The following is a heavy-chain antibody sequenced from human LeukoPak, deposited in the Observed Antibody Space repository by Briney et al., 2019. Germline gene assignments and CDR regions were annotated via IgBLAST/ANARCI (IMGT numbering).Heavy chain of an antibody. CDR1: GGSFSGYY. CDR2: INHSGRN. V-gene: IGHV4-34*01. D-gene: IGHD1-26*01. J-gene: IGHJ5*02. Sequence: SETLSLTCAVYGGSFSGYYWSWIRQPPGKGLEWVGEINHSGRNNSNRSLKSRVTISVDTSKNQFSLRLSSVTAADTAVYYCAITRYSGSYYPNWFDPWGQGTLVTVSS. CDR3: AITRYSGSYYPNWFDP.